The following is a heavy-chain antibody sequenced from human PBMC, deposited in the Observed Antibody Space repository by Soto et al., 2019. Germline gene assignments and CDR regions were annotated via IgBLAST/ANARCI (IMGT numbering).Heavy chain of an antibody. CDR2: MNTNIGNT. Sequence: QVQLVQSGAEVKKPGTSVKVSCKASGYTFTSYDMNWVRQATGQGLEWMGWMNTNIGNTGYAQKFQGGVTITRNTPISKVYMEMGRLRSEYTAVYYCAGKHYGDWDYWGKGTLVTVSS. CDR3: AGKHYGDWDY. D-gene: IGHD4-17*01. CDR1: GYTFTSYD. V-gene: IGHV1-8*01. J-gene: IGHJ4*02.